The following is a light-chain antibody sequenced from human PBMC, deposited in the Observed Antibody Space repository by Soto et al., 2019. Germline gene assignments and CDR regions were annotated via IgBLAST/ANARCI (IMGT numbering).Light chain of an antibody. CDR1: QSISSNY. V-gene: IGKV3-20*01. CDR3: HQYGSAPAWT. J-gene: IGKJ1*01. CDR2: GAS. Sequence: EIVLTQSPGTLSLFPGERATLSCRASQSISSNYLAWYQQKPGQAPRLLIHGASNRATGIPDRFSGAGSGTDFTLPISRLEPEDFAVYYCHQYGSAPAWTFGQGTKVEI.